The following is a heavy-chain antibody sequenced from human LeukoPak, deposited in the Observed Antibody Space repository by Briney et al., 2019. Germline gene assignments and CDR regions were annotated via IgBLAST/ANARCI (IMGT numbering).Heavy chain of an antibody. CDR3: ARSQSMAAASY. J-gene: IGHJ4*02. CDR2: ISSSSSYI. Sequence: GGSLRLSCAASGFTFSSYSMNWVRQAPGKGLEWVSSISSSSSYIYYADSVKGRLTISRDNAKNSLYLQMNSLRAEDTAVYYCARSQSMAAASYWGQGTLVTVSS. V-gene: IGHV3-21*01. CDR1: GFTFSSYS. D-gene: IGHD6-13*01.